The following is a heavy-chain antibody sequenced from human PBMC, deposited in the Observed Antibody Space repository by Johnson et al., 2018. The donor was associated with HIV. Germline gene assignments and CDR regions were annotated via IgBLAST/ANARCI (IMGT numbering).Heavy chain of an antibody. D-gene: IGHD3-9*01. CDR2: IYSGGST. CDR1: GFTVSSNY. V-gene: IGHV3-66*01. Sequence: VQLVESGGGLVQPGGSLRLSCAASGFTVSSNYMSWVRQAPGKGLEWVSVIYSGGSTYYADSVKGRFTISRDNSKNTLYLEMNSPRSEDTAVYFCARDLVSHWLNDAFAIWDQGTTVIVSS. J-gene: IGHJ3*02. CDR3: ARDLVSHWLNDAFAI.